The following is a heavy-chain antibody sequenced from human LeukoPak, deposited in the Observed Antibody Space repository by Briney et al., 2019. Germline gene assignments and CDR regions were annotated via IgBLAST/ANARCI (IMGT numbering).Heavy chain of an antibody. J-gene: IGHJ6*02. Sequence: GGSLRLSCAASAFSFSSFTMNWVRQAPGKGLEWVSHITSSSTTTYADSVKGRFTISRDNAKNSLYLQMNSLRDEDTAVYYCARAGRFAYSNNYYYYGMDVWGQGTTVTVSS. CDR3: ARAGRFAYSNNYYYYGMDV. D-gene: IGHD4-11*01. V-gene: IGHV3-48*02. CDR1: AFSFSSFT. CDR2: ITSSSTT.